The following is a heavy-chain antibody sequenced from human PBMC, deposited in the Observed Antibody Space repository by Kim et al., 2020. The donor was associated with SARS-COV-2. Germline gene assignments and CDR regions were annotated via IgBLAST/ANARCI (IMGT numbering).Heavy chain of an antibody. CDR2: IKGDGSEK. D-gene: IGHD3-16*01. CDR3: ARRVWGEPYY. CDR1: GFNFNIYW. J-gene: IGHJ4*02. V-gene: IGHV3-7*01. Sequence: GGSLRLSCAASGFNFNIYWMSWVRQAPGRGLEWVANIKGDGSEKYYVESVKGRFTISRDNAKNSVFLQMNTLRVEDTSVYYCARRVWGEPYYWGQGTLVT.